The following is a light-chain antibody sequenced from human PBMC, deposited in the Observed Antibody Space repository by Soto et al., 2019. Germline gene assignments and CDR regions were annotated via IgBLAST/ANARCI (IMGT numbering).Light chain of an antibody. CDR1: QGISNY. V-gene: IGKV1-27*01. CDR3: QNYNSSLDT. J-gene: IGKJ4*01. CDR2: AAS. Sequence: DIQMTQSPSSLSASVGDRVTITCRASQGISNYLAWYQQKPGKVPKLLIYAASTLQSGVPSRFSGSGSGTDFTRTISSLQPEDVATYYCQNYNSSLDTFGGGTKVEIK.